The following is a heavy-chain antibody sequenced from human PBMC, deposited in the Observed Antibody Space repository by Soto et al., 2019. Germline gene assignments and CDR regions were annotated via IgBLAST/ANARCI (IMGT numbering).Heavy chain of an antibody. D-gene: IGHD3-22*01. CDR1: GYTFTSYG. Sequence: ASVKVSCKASGYTFTSYGISWVRQAPGQGLEWMGWISAYNGNTNYAQKLQGRVTMTTDTSTSTAYMELRSLRSDDTAVYYRARVVFGDSSGYFNWFDPWGQGTLVTVSS. CDR2: ISAYNGNT. V-gene: IGHV1-18*01. CDR3: ARVVFGDSSGYFNWFDP. J-gene: IGHJ5*02.